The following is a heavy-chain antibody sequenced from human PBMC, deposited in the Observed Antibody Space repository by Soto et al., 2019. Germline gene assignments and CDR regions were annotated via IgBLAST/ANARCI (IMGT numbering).Heavy chain of an antibody. CDR3: VKGYSSSSGILQAPWDSYY. CDR2: ISSNGGST. D-gene: IGHD6-6*01. V-gene: IGHV3-64D*08. Sequence: GGSLRLSCSASGFTFSSYAMHWVRQAPGKGLEYVSAISSNGGSTYYADSVKGRFTISRDNSKNTLYLQMSSLRAEDTAVYYCVKGYSSSSGILQAPWDSYYWGQGTLVTVSS. CDR1: GFTFSSYA. J-gene: IGHJ4*02.